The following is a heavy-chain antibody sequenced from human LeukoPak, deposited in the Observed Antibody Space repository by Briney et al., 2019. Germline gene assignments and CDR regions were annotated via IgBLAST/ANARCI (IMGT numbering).Heavy chain of an antibody. V-gene: IGHV1-18*01. CDR1: GYTFTSYG. CDR2: ISAYNGNT. Sequence: VKVSCKASGYTFTSYGISWVRQAPGQGLEWMGWISAYNGNTNCAQKLQGRVTMTTDTSTSTAYMELRSLRSDDTAVYYCARAVYCSSTSCYRGNAFDIWGQGTMVTVSS. J-gene: IGHJ3*02. CDR3: ARAVYCSSTSCYRGNAFDI. D-gene: IGHD2-2*02.